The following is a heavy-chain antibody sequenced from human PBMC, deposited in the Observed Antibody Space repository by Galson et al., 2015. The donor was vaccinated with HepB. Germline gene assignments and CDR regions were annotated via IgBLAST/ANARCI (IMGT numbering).Heavy chain of an antibody. D-gene: IGHD2-2*01. CDR1: GYTFTSYY. Sequence: SVKVSCKASGYTFTSYYMHWVRQAPGQGLEWMGRINPNSGGTNYAQKFQGRVTMTRDTSISTAYMELSRLRSDDTAVYYCAGIYCSSTSCYGQAWFDPWGQGTLVTVSS. CDR2: INPNSGGT. J-gene: IGHJ5*02. V-gene: IGHV1-2*06. CDR3: AGIYCSSTSCYGQAWFDP.